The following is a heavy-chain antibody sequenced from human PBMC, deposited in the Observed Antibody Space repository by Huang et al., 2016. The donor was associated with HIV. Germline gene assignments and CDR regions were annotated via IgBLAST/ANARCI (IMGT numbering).Heavy chain of an antibody. CDR3: ARDTNRGFDY. D-gene: IGHD3-10*01. CDR2: ISGRSRTI. V-gene: IGHV3-48*01. J-gene: IGHJ4*02. Sequence: EVQLVESGGGLVQPGGSLRLSCAASGFPFNSYSMNWVRQPPGKGLEWVSYISGRSRTISYADSVKGRFTISRDNAKNALYLQMNSLRAEDTAIYYCARDTNRGFDYWGQGILVTVSS. CDR1: GFPFNSYS.